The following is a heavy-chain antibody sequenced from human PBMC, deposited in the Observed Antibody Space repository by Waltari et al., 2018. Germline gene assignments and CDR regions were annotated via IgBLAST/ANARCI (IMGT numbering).Heavy chain of an antibody. CDR3: ARGGWFGRGNDAFDI. J-gene: IGHJ3*02. Sequence: QVQLQQWGAGLLKPSETLSLSCAVYGGSFSSYFWSWIRQSPRTGLEWIGEINHRGSTNVNPSLKSRVTISVDTSKNQVSLRLRSVTAADTAVYYCARGGWFGRGNDAFDIWGQGTMVTVSS. CDR2: INHRGST. D-gene: IGHD3-10*01. V-gene: IGHV4-34*01. CDR1: GGSFSSYF.